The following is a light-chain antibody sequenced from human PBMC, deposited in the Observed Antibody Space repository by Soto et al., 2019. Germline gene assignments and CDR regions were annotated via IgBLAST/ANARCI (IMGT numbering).Light chain of an antibody. CDR1: QSVSSSY. CDR2: GAS. CDR3: HQYDSSPLT. Sequence: EIVLTQSPGTLSLSPGERATLSCRASQSVSSSYLAWYQQKTGQAPRLLIYGASSRATGIPDRFSGSGSGTDFTLTISRLEPEDFAVYYCHQYDSSPLTFGGGNKLEI. J-gene: IGKJ4*01. V-gene: IGKV3-20*01.